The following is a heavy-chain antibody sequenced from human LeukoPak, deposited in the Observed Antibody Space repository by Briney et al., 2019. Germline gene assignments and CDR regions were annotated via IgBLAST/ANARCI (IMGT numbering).Heavy chain of an antibody. CDR1: GFTFSSYW. J-gene: IGHJ6*04. CDR2: IKQDGSEK. Sequence: GGSLRLSCAASGFTFSSYWMSWVRQAPGKGLEWVANIKQDGSEKYYVDSVKGRFTISRDNAKNSLYLQMNSLRAEDTALYYCAKDIRYSYGQVDVWGKGTTVTISS. V-gene: IGHV3-7*03. CDR3: AKDIRYSYGQVDV. D-gene: IGHD5-18*01.